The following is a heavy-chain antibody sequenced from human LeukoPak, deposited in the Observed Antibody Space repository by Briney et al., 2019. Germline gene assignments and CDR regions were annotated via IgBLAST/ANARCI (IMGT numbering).Heavy chain of an antibody. D-gene: IGHD5-24*01. CDR2: IIPTFGTA. CDR1: GGTFSSYA. J-gene: IGHJ4*02. V-gene: IGHV1-69*05. CDR3: AREMATITVLFDY. Sequence: SVKVSCKASGGTFSSYAISWVRQAPGQGLEWMGRIIPTFGTANYAQKFQGRVTITTDESTSTAYMELSSLRSEDTAVYYCAREMATITVLFDYWGQGTLVTVSS.